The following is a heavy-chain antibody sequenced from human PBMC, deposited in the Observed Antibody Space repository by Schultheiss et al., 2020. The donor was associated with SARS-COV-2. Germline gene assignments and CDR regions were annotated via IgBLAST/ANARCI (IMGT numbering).Heavy chain of an antibody. D-gene: IGHD3-9*01. V-gene: IGHV3-21*01. Sequence: GESLKISCAASGFTFSSYSMNWVRQAPGKGLEWVSSISSSSSYIYYADSVKGRFTISRDNAKNSLYLQMNSLRAEDTAVYYCARAGGYFDWLSYFDYWGQGTLVTVSS. CDR3: ARAGGYFDWLSYFDY. J-gene: IGHJ4*02. CDR2: ISSSSSYI. CDR1: GFTFSSYS.